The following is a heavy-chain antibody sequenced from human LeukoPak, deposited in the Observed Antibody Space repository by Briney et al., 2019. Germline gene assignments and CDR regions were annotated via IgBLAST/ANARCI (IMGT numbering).Heavy chain of an antibody. D-gene: IGHD1-26*01. CDR2: ISWNSGTI. CDR3: VKVRIVGAPTDYFDY. V-gene: IGHV3-9*01. CDR1: GFSFDDYA. J-gene: IGHJ4*02. Sequence: GRSLRLSCAASGFSFDDYAMHWVRQAPGKGLEWVSGISWNSGTIVYVASVKGRFTISRDNAKNSLYLQMNSLRAEDTALYYCVKVRIVGAPTDYFDYWGQGTLVTVSS.